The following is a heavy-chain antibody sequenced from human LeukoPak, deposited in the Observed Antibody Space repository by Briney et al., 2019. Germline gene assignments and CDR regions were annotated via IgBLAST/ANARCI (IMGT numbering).Heavy chain of an antibody. CDR2: ISSGSSHI. J-gene: IGHJ5*02. Sequence: GGSLRLSCAASGFTFSSYAMRRARQAPGKGREWVSSISSGSSHIYYAGSVKGRFTISRDNANISLYLQMNSLRAEDTAVYYCMREAPNFDPWGQGTLVTVSS. V-gene: IGHV3-21*01. CDR3: MREAPNFDP. CDR1: GFTFSSYA.